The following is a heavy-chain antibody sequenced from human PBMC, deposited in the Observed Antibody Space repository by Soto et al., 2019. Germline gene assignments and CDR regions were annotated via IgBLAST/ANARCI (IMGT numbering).Heavy chain of an antibody. Sequence: GGSLRLSCAASGVTVSSNYMSWVRQAPGKGLEWVSVIYSGGSTYYADSVKGRFTISRDNSKNTLYLQMNSLRAEDTAVYYCAREGSHGYCTNGVCFDAFDIWGQGTMVTVSS. CDR1: GVTVSSNY. D-gene: IGHD2-8*01. CDR3: AREGSHGYCTNGVCFDAFDI. CDR2: IYSGGST. J-gene: IGHJ3*02. V-gene: IGHV3-53*01.